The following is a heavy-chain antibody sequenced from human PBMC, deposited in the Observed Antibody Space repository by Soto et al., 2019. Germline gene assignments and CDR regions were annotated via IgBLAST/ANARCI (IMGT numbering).Heavy chain of an antibody. CDR1: GFTFSNAW. D-gene: IGHD4-17*01. V-gene: IGHV3-15*01. CDR2: IKSKTDGGTA. CDR3: ATAAVTTNWYLFDN. Sequence: EVQLVESGGGLVKPGGSLRLSCAASGFTFSNAWMTWVRQVPGKGLEWVGRIKSKTDGGTADYAAPVKGRFTISRDDSANTLYLQMNSLKADDTAVYFCATAAVTTNWYLFDNWGQGIVVTVSA. J-gene: IGHJ4*02.